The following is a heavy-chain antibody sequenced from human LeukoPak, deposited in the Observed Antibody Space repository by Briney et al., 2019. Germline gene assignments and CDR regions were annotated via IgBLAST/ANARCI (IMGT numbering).Heavy chain of an antibody. CDR1: GFTFDDYA. D-gene: IGHD2-15*01. J-gene: IGHJ4*02. CDR2: ISWNSGSI. Sequence: GRSLRLSCAASGFTFDDYAMHWVRQAPGKGLEWVSGISWNSGSIGYADSVKGRFTISRDNAMNSLYLQMNSLRAEDTALYYCAKGLRGVAYYFDYWGQGTLVTVSS. V-gene: IGHV3-9*01. CDR3: AKGLRGVAYYFDY.